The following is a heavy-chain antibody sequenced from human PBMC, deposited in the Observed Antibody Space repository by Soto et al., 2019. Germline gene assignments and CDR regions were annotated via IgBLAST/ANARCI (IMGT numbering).Heavy chain of an antibody. CDR2: ISSSSSTI. J-gene: IGHJ4*02. V-gene: IGHV3-48*01. Sequence: GSLRLSCAASGFTFSSYSMNWVRQAPGKGLEWVSYISSSSSTIHYADSVKGRFTISKDEAKNSLYLQMNSLRAEDTAVYYCARGLKGYYFDYWGQGTLVTVSS. CDR3: ARGLKGYYFDY. CDR1: GFTFSSYS.